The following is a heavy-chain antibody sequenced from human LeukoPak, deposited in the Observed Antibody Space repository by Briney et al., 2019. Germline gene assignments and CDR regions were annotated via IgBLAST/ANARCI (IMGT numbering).Heavy chain of an antibody. Sequence: GGSLRLSCSASGFTFSSYAMHWVRQAPGKGLEYVSAISSNGGSTYYADSVKGRFTISRDNAKNSLYLQMNSLRAEDTAVYYCARAKPMTTVTTDYWGQGTLVTVSS. J-gene: IGHJ4*02. V-gene: IGHV3-64*04. CDR2: ISSNGGST. D-gene: IGHD4-17*01. CDR3: ARAKPMTTVTTDY. CDR1: GFTFSSYA.